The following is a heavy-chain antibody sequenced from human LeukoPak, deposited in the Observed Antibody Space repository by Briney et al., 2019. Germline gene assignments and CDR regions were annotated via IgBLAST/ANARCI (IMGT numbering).Heavy chain of an antibody. J-gene: IGHJ4*02. V-gene: IGHV4-39*01. CDR3: ARGGRYDYVWGSYRYPFDY. Sequence: SETLSLTCTVSGGSVSSSSYYWGWIRQPPGKGLEWIGSIYYSGTTYYNPSLRSRVTISVDTSKNQFSLKLSSVTAADTAVYYCARGGRYDYVWGSYRYPFDYWGQGTLVTVSS. CDR1: GGSVSSSSYY. D-gene: IGHD3-16*02. CDR2: IYYSGTT.